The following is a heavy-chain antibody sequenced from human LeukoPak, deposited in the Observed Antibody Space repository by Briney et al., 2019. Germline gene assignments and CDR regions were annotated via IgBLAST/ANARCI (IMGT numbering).Heavy chain of an antibody. Sequence: SETLSLTCAVCGGSFSGYYWNWIRQPPGKGLEWIGEINHSGSTNYNPSLKSRVTISVDTSKNQFSLKLSSVTAADTAVYYCARGDRKQQLANYYYYGMDVWGQGTTVTVSS. D-gene: IGHD6-13*01. CDR1: GGSFSGYY. CDR3: ARGDRKQQLANYYYYGMDV. J-gene: IGHJ6*02. V-gene: IGHV4-34*01. CDR2: INHSGST.